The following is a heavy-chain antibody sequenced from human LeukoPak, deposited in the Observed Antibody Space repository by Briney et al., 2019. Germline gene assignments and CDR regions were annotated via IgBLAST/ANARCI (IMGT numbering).Heavy chain of an antibody. CDR1: GFTFSDYY. V-gene: IGHV3-11*04. CDR2: ISSSGSTI. CDR3: ATSTMIVVVITNDAFDI. J-gene: IGHJ3*02. Sequence: PGGSLRLSCAASGFTFSDYYMSWLRQAPGKGLEWVSYISSSGSTIYYADSVKGRFTISRDNAKNSLYLQMNSLRAEDTAVYYCATSTMIVVVITNDAFDIWGQGTMVTVSS. D-gene: IGHD3-22*01.